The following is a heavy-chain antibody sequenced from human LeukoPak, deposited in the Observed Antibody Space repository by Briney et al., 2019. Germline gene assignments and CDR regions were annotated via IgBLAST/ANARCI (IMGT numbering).Heavy chain of an antibody. CDR2: IYYSGST. V-gene: IGHV4-39*07. CDR1: GGSISSSSYY. CDR3: ARRYGSGSYWFDP. D-gene: IGHD3-10*01. J-gene: IGHJ5*02. Sequence: SETLSLTCPVSGGSISSSSYYWGWIRQPPGKGLEWIGSIYYSGSTYYNPSLKSRVTISVDTSKNQFSLKLSSVTAADTAVYYCARRYGSGSYWFDPWGQGTLVTVSS.